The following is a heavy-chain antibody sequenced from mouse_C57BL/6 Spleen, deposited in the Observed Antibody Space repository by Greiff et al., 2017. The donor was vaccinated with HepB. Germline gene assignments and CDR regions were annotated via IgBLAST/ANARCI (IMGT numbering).Heavy chain of an antibody. CDR1: GFTFSDYG. J-gene: IGHJ1*03. V-gene: IGHV5-15*04. CDR3: ARHHYYCGSSYGDFDV. D-gene: IGHD1-1*01. Sequence: EVKLVESGGGLVQPGGSLKLSCAASGFTFSDYGMAWVRQAPRKGPEWVAFISNLAYSIYYADTVKGRFTISRENAKKTLYLEMSSLRSEDTAMDYCARHHYYCGSSYGDFDVWGTGTTVTVSS. CDR2: ISNLAYSI.